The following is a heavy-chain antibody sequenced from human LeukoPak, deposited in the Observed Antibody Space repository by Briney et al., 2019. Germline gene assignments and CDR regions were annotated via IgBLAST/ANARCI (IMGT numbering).Heavy chain of an antibody. Sequence: ASVKVSFKASDYTFTSYGISWVRQAPGQGLEWVGWISAYNGDTDYAQKLQGRVTMTIDTFTTTAYMELKNLRSDDTAVYYCAREGENFYGMGGGYYYYGMDVWCQETTGTVSS. CDR1: DYTFTSYG. CDR2: ISAYNGDT. CDR3: AREGENFYGMGGGYYYYGMDV. J-gene: IGHJ6*02. V-gene: IGHV1-18*01. D-gene: IGHD2/OR15-2a*01.